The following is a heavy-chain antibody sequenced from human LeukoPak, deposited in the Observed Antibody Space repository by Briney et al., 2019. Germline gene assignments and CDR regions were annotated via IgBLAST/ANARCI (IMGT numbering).Heavy chain of an antibody. CDR3: ARDHIGESCRQGCDFDS. D-gene: IGHD2-15*01. CDR1: GFTFSSYS. J-gene: IGHJ5*01. V-gene: IGHV3-21*01. CDR2: ISSSSSYI. Sequence: PGGSLRLSCAASGFTFSSYSMNWVRQAPGNGLEWVSSISSSSSYIYYADSVKGRFTIARDNAWNSLYLQLNSLRAEDSAVYYCARDHIGESCRQGCDFDSWGQGTLVTVSS.